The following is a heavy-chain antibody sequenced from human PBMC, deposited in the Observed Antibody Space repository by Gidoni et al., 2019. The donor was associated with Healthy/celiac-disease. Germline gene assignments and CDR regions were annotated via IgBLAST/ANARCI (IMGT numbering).Heavy chain of an antibody. J-gene: IGHJ4*02. CDR2: ISGSGGST. Sequence: EVQLLESGGGLVQPGGSLRLSCAASGFTFSSYAMRWVRQAPGKGLEWVSAISGSGGSTYYADSGKGRFTISRDNSKNTLYLQMNSLRAEDTAVYYCAKEKWSGYLHFDYWGQGTLVTVSS. D-gene: IGHD3-3*01. CDR3: AKEKWSGYLHFDY. CDR1: GFTFSSYA. V-gene: IGHV3-23*01.